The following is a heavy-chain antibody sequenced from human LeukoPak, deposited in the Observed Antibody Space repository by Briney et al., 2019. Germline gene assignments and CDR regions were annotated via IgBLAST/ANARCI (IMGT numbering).Heavy chain of an antibody. V-gene: IGHV1-2*02. CDR2: INPNSGGT. D-gene: IGHD2-15*01. J-gene: IGHJ5*02. CDR1: GYTFTGYY. Sequence: ASVKVSCTASGYTFTGYYMHWVRQAPGQGLEWMGWINPNSGGTNYAQKFQGRVTMTRDTSTATAYMELSRLRSDDTAVYYCARPLTGYCSGGSCYRFDPWGQGTLVTVSS. CDR3: ARPLTGYCSGGSCYRFDP.